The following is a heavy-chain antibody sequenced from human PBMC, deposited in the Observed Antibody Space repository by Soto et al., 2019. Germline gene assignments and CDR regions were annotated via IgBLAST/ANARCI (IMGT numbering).Heavy chain of an antibody. CDR2: ISSSSSYI. CDR1: GFTFSSYS. J-gene: IGHJ4*02. CDR3: ARDHLSSYCSGGSCYSENGFDY. Sequence: EVQLVESGGGLVKPGGSLRLSCAASGFTFSSYSMNWVRQAPGKGLEWVSSISSSSSYIYYADSVKGRFTISRDNAKNSLYLQMNSLRAEGTAVYYCARDHLSSYCSGGSCYSENGFDYWGQGTLVTVSS. V-gene: IGHV3-21*01. D-gene: IGHD2-15*01.